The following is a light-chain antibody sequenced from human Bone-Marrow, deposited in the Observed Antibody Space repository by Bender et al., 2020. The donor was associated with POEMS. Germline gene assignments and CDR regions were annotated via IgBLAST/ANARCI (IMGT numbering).Light chain of an antibody. Sequence: SSELTQPPSVSVSPGQTARITCSGDALPQRYAFWYQQKPGQAPVMVIKRDSERPSGIPERFSGSRSGSTASLTIAGVQAEDEADYYCDCRDSSGHDLVFGGGTKLTVL. CDR3: DCRDSSGHDLV. CDR1: ALPQRY. J-gene: IGLJ2*01. CDR2: RDS. V-gene: IGLV3-25*02.